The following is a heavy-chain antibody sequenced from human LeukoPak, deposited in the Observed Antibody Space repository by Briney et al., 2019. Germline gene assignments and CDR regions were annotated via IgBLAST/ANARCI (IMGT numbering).Heavy chain of an antibody. CDR3: ASSYGSGNSDAFDI. J-gene: IGHJ3*02. CDR1: GYTFASYD. Sequence: GASVKVSCKASGYTFASYDINWVRQAPGQGLEWMGWMNPNSGNTGYAQKFQGRVTITRNTSISTAYMELSSLRSEDTAVYYCASSYGSGNSDAFDIWGQGTMVTVSS. D-gene: IGHD3-10*01. V-gene: IGHV1-8*03. CDR2: MNPNSGNT.